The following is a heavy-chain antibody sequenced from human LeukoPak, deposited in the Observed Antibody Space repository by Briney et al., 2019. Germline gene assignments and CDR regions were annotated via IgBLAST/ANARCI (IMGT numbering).Heavy chain of an antibody. CDR1: GFTFRNFA. CDR3: AVDWYDSSGYGTFDY. D-gene: IGHD3-22*01. CDR2: ISGSGSST. V-gene: IGHV3-23*01. J-gene: IGHJ4*02. Sequence: GGSLRLSCAASGFTFRNFAMSWVRQAAGKGLEWVSVISGSGSSTYYADSVKGRFTISRDNSKNTLYLQMHSLRAEDTAVYYCAVDWYDSSGYGTFDYWGQGTLVTVSS.